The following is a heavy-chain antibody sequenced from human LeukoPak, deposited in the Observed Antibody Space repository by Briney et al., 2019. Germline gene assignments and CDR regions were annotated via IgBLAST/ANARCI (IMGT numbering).Heavy chain of an antibody. CDR2: IYYSGAT. CDR1: GGSISNYY. Sequence: SETLSLTCTVSGGSISNYYWSWIRQPPGKGLEWIGHIYYSGATKYNPSLKSRITISVDTSKNQFSLMLSSVTAADTAVYYCARQGYSSVWPRANWFDPWGQGTLVTVSS. CDR3: ARQGYSSVWPRANWFDP. J-gene: IGHJ5*02. D-gene: IGHD6-25*01. V-gene: IGHV4-59*08.